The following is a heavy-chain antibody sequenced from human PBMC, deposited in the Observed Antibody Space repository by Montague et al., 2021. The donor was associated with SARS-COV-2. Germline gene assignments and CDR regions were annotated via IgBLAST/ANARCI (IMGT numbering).Heavy chain of an antibody. CDR1: GFSLSTSGMC. J-gene: IGHJ5*02. Sequence: PALGKPTQTLTLTCTFSGFSLSTSGMCVSWIRQPPGKALEWLARIDWDDDKYYSTSLKTRLTISKDTSKNQVVLTMTNMDPVDTATYYCARILVAAAGSPFDPWGQGTTVTVSS. CDR2: IDWDDDK. CDR3: ARILVAAAGSPFDP. V-gene: IGHV2-70*11. D-gene: IGHD6-13*01.